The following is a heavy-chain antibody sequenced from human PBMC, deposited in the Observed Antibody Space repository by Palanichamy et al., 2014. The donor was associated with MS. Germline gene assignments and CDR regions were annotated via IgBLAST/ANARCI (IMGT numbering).Heavy chain of an antibody. CDR1: GYTFTSFG. Sequence: QVQLVQSGGEVKKPGASVKVSCKASGYTFTSFGISWVRQAPGQGLEWVGWIDAYNGNTNYAQKVQGRATMTTDTSTSTAYMELRSLRSDDTAMYYCARDKAGTYYYDSSGYPDFDYWGQGTLVTVSS. D-gene: IGHD3-22*01. CDR3: ARDKAGTYYYDSSGYPDFDY. CDR2: IDAYNGNT. J-gene: IGHJ4*02. V-gene: IGHV1-18*01.